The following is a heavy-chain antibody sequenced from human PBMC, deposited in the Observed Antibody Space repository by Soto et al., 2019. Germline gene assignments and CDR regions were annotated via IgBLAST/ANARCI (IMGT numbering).Heavy chain of an antibody. CDR3: ARGGLHAHYKDN. CDR2: IDSHGSTT. J-gene: IGHJ4*02. V-gene: IGHV3-74*01. D-gene: IGHD3-10*01. Sequence: EVQLVESGGGLVQPGGSLRLSCAASGFTFSNYWMHWVRQAPGEGLVWVSRIDSHGSTTNYADAVKGRFTVSRDNARNTLYLQMNSLRAEETAIYYCARGGLHAHYKDNWGQGILVTVSS. CDR1: GFTFSNYW.